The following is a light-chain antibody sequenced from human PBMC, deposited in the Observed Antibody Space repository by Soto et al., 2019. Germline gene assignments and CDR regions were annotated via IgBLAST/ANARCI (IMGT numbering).Light chain of an antibody. CDR3: QVWDNSSDHVYV. J-gene: IGLJ1*01. CDR2: DDS. Sequence: SYELTQPPSVSVAPGQTARITCGGNNIGSKSVHGYQQKPGQAPVLAVYDDSDRPSGIPERFSGSNSGNTATLTISRVEAGDEADYYCQVWDNSSDHVYVFGTGTKVTVL. CDR1: NIGSKS. V-gene: IGLV3-21*02.